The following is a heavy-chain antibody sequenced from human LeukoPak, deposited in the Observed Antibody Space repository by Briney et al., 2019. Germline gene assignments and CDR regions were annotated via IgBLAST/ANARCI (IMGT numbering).Heavy chain of an antibody. D-gene: IGHD6-6*01. J-gene: IGHJ3*02. V-gene: IGHV4-59*08. CDR1: GGSISNYY. Sequence: SETLSLTCSVSGGSISNYYWSWIRQPTGKGLEYIGYSYYSGSTDYNPSLKSRVTISVDTSKNQFSLMLTSVTAADSAVYYCARQSISSRRAFDIWGQGTMVTVSS. CDR3: ARQSISSRRAFDI. CDR2: SYYSGST.